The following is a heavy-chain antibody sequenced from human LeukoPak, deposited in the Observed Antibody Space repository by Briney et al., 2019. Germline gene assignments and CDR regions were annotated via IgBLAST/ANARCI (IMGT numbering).Heavy chain of an antibody. D-gene: IGHD5-18*01. V-gene: IGHV3-23*01. J-gene: IGHJ4*02. CDR3: AKRIQLWNFDY. CDR2: ISGSGDSA. Sequence: PGGSLRLSCAASGFTFSSYAMSWVRQAPGKGLEWVSAISGSGDSAYYADSVKGRFTISRDNSKNTLYLQMNSLRAEDTAAYYCAKRIQLWNFDYWGQGTLVTVSS. CDR1: GFTFSSYA.